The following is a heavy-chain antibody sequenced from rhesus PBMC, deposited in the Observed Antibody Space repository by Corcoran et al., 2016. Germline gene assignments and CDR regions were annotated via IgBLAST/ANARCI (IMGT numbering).Heavy chain of an antibody. V-gene: IGHV4-169*01. Sequence: QLQLQESGPGLVKPSETLSVTCAVSGGSISSSYWSWLRQAPGKGLEWIGYIYGSGSSTNYNPSLKSRVTLSVDTSKNQLSLKLSSVTTADTAVYYCARGTVTKDFDYWGQGVLVTVSS. J-gene: IGHJ4*01. CDR1: GGSISSSY. CDR3: ARGTVTKDFDY. D-gene: IGHD4-23*01. CDR2: IYGSGSST.